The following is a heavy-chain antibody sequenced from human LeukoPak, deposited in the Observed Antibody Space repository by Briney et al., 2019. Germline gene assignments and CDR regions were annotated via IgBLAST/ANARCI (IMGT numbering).Heavy chain of an antibody. D-gene: IGHD3-10*01. Sequence: GGSLRLSCAASGFTFSSYAMHWVRQAPGKGLEGVAIISYDGSNKYYADSVKDRFTISRDDSKNTLYLQMNSLRPEDTAVYYCARGGSGSYYYYYYYMDVWGRGTTVTVSS. V-gene: IGHV3-30-3*01. CDR1: GFTFSSYA. J-gene: IGHJ6*03. CDR2: ISYDGSNK. CDR3: ARGGSGSYYYYYYYMDV.